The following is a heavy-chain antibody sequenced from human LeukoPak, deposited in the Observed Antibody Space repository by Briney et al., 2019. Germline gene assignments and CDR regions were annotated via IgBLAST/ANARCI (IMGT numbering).Heavy chain of an antibody. J-gene: IGHJ4*02. CDR2: IRYDGSNK. V-gene: IGHV3-30*02. Sequence: GGSLGLSCAASGFTFSSYGMHWVRQAPGKGLEWVAFIRYDGSNKYYADSVKGRFTISRDNSKNTLYLQMNSLRAEETAVYYCAKDRGGYSTMDDYGGQGTLVTVSS. D-gene: IGHD6-13*01. CDR3: AKDRGGYSTMDDY. CDR1: GFTFSSYG.